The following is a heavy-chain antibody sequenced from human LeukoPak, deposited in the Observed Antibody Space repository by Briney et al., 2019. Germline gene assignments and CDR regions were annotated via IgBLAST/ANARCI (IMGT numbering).Heavy chain of an antibody. CDR1: GFTFSNAW. Sequence: PGGSLRLSCAASGFTFSNAWMSWVRQAPGKGREWVGRIKSKTDGGTTDYAAPVKGRFTISRDDSKNTLYLQMNSLKTEDTAVYYCTIVRGVNLFDYWGQGTLVTVSS. CDR2: IKSKTDGGTT. V-gene: IGHV3-15*01. J-gene: IGHJ4*02. CDR3: TIVRGVNLFDY. D-gene: IGHD3-10*01.